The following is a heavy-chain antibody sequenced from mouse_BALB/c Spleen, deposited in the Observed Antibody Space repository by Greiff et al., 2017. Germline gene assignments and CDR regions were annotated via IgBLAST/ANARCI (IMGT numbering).Heavy chain of an antibody. D-gene: IGHD2-4*01. V-gene: IGHV1-9*01. CDR2: ILPGSGST. J-gene: IGHJ4*01. Sequence: QVQLKESGAELMKPGASVKISCKATGYTFSSYWIEWVKQRPGHGLEWIGEILPGSGSTNYNEKFKGKATFTADTSSNTAYMQLSSLTSEDSAVYYCARRYYDHYYAMDYWGQGTSVTVSS. CDR1: GYTFSSYW. CDR3: ARRYYDHYYAMDY.